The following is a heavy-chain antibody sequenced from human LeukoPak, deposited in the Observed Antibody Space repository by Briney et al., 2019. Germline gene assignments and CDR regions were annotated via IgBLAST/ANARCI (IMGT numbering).Heavy chain of an antibody. CDR1: GFTFSSYS. Sequence: GGSLRLSCAASGFTFSSYSMNWVRQAPGKGLEWVSSISSSSGYIYYADSVKGRFTISRDNAKNSLYLQMNSLRAEDTAVYYCAREGDTHWFDPWGQGTLVTVSS. J-gene: IGHJ5*02. D-gene: IGHD3-16*01. CDR3: AREGDTHWFDP. V-gene: IGHV3-21*01. CDR2: ISSSSGYI.